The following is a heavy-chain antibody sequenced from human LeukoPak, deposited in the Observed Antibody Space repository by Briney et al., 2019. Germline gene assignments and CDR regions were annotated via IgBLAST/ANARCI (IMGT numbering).Heavy chain of an antibody. CDR1: GFTFSSYS. J-gene: IGHJ4*02. V-gene: IGHV3-23*01. CDR2: ISGSGGST. Sequence: QPGGSLRLSCAASGFTFSSYSMNWVRQAPGKGLEWVSAISGSGGSTYYADSVKGRFTISRDNSKNTLYLQMNSLRAEDTAVYYCAKGLVGIQLWFRGYYFDYWGQGTLVTVSS. CDR3: AKGLVGIQLWFRGYYFDY. D-gene: IGHD5-18*01.